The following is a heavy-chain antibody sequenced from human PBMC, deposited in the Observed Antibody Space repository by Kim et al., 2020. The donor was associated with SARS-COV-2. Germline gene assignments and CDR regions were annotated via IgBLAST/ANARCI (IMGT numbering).Heavy chain of an antibody. V-gene: IGHV4-34*01. Sequence: SETLSLTCAVYGGSFSGYYWSWIRQPPGKGLEWIGEINHSGSTNYNPSLKSRVIISVDTSKNQFSLMLSSVTAADTAAYYCATLTRGSYGMDVLGPGTT. CDR3: ATLTRGSYGMDV. D-gene: IGHD3-10*01. J-gene: IGHJ6*02. CDR1: GGSFSGYY. CDR2: INHSGST.